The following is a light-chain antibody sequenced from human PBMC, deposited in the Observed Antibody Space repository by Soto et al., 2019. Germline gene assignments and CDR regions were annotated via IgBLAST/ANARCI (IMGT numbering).Light chain of an antibody. CDR3: QKYNSGPRT. J-gene: IGKJ3*01. Sequence: DIQMTQSPSSLSASVGDKVTITCRASQGIFNYLAWYQQKPGKVPKLLIYAASSLQSGFPSRFSGSGSGTDFTLPISSLQPEDVATYYCQKYNSGPRTFGPGTKVDIK. CDR2: AAS. CDR1: QGIFNY. V-gene: IGKV1-27*01.